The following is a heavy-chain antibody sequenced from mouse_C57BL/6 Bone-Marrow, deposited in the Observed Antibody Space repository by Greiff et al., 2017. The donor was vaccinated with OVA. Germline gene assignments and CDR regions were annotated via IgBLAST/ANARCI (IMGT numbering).Heavy chain of an antibody. J-gene: IGHJ3*01. Sequence: EVQGVESGGGLVQPGGSLKLSCAASGFTFSDYYMYWVRQTPEKRLEWVAYISNGGGSTYYPDTVKGRFTISRDNAKNTLYLQMSRLKSDDTAMYYCARHRAPFYYGNYGFAYWGQGTLVTVSA. CDR3: ARHRAPFYYGNYGFAY. V-gene: IGHV5-12*01. D-gene: IGHD2-1*01. CDR1: GFTFSDYY. CDR2: ISNGGGST.